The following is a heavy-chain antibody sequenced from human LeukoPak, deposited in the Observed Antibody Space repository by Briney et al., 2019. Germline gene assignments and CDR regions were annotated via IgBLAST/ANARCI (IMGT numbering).Heavy chain of an antibody. CDR3: ATNAGYSSGWHLDF. J-gene: IGHJ4*02. CDR1: GFTFSNYA. CDR2: IIGSVTST. D-gene: IGHD6-19*01. V-gene: IGHV3-23*01. Sequence: GGSLRLSCAASGFTFSNYARTWFRQPPVKGLELVSSIIGSVTSTNYADSVKGRFTISSDNSKNTLSLQMTSLRAEDTAVYYCATNAGYSSGWHLDFWGQGTLVTVSS.